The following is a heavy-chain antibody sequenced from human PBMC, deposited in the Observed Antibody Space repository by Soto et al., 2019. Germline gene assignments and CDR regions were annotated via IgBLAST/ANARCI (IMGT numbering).Heavy chain of an antibody. CDR3: AGHLWNNWFDP. CDR2: TYYRSKWYN. CDR1: GDSGSSNSAV. J-gene: IGHJ5*02. D-gene: IGHD2-21*01. Sequence: SQTLSLTCAISGDSGSSNSAVWNWIRQSPSRGLEWLGRTYYRSKWYNDYAVSVKSRITINPDTSKNQFSLKLSSVTAADTAVYYCAGHLWNNWFDPWGQGTLVTVSS. V-gene: IGHV6-1*01.